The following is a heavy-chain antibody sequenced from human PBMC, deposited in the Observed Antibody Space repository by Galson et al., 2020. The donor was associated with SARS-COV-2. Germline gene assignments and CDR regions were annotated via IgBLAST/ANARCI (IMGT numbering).Heavy chain of an antibody. V-gene: IGHV1-2*02. CDR3: ARDRISAPDDFDY. J-gene: IGHJ4*02. Sequence: ASVKVSCKASGYTFSDYYMHWVRQAPRQGLEWMGWINPNSGGTNYAQRFQGRVTMTGDTYISTAYMELKNLRSDDTAVYYCARDRISAPDDFDYWGQGTLVSVSS. CDR2: INPNSGGT. CDR1: GYTFSDYY. D-gene: IGHD3-16*01.